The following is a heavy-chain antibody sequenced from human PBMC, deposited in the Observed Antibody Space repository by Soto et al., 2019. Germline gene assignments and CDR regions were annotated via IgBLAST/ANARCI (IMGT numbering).Heavy chain of an antibody. CDR2: IYYSGST. Sequence: SETLSLTCTVSGGSISSYYWSWIRQPPGKGLEWIGYIYYSGSTNYNPSLKSRVTISVDTSKNQFSLKLSSVTAADTAVYYCARDFRYGSGDFYYYYGMDVWGQGNTVTVSS. J-gene: IGHJ6*02. CDR3: ARDFRYGSGDFYYYYGMDV. V-gene: IGHV4-59*01. CDR1: GGSISSYY. D-gene: IGHD3-10*01.